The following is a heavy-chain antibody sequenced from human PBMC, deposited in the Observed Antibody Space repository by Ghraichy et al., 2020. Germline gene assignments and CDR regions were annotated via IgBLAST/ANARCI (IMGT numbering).Heavy chain of an antibody. CDR3: ARRGRDGYNPYYFDY. CDR2: IKQDGSEK. V-gene: IGHV3-7*03. D-gene: IGHD5-24*01. CDR1: GFTFSSYW. J-gene: IGHJ4*02. Sequence: GESLNISCAASGFTFSSYWMSWVRQAPGKGLEWVANIKQDGSEKYYVDSVKGRFTISRDNAKNSLYLQMNSLRAEDTAVYYCARRGRDGYNPYYFDYWGQGTLVTVSS.